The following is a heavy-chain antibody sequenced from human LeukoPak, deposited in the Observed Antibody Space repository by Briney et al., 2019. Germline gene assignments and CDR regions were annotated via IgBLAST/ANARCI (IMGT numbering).Heavy chain of an antibody. CDR1: GGSISPYY. J-gene: IGHJ4*02. CDR3: ARGRYYFDY. V-gene: IGHV4-59*01. D-gene: IGHD3-16*02. CDR2: IYYTGGT. Sequence: ASETLSLTCTVSGGSISPYYWSWIRQPPGKGLKYIGYIYYTGGTNYNPSLKSRVTISVDTSKNQFSLRLSSVTAADTAVYYCARGRYYFDYWGQETLVTVSS.